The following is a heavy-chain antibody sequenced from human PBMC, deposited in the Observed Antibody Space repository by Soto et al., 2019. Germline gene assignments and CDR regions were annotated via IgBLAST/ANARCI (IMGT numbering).Heavy chain of an antibody. CDR3: AGSYGSGYRAFDY. CDR2: INPILSMS. Sequence: QVQLVQSGAEVRKPGSSVKVSCKASGDTFSFYSINWVRQAPGLGLEWMGRINPILSMSNYAQRFQGRVTMTGDKSTSTVYMGLRGLRSEDTAIYYCAGSYGSGYRAFDYWGQGALVTVSS. D-gene: IGHD3-10*01. J-gene: IGHJ4*02. V-gene: IGHV1-69*02. CDR1: GDTFSFYS.